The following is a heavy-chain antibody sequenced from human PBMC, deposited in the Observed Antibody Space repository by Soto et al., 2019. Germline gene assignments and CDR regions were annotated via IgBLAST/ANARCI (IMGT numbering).Heavy chain of an antibody. CDR1: GGSIRSHN. V-gene: IGHV4-59*08. CDR3: ARHLFDSWKGYPYYYYMDV. D-gene: IGHD3-3*01. CDR2: MYYSAMT. Sequence: QVQLQESGPGLVKPSEILSLTCSVPGGSIRSHNWSWIRQPPGKGLEWIGCMYYSAMTEYNPSLKSRVTIAADTSNNQVALKLSSVTAADTAVYYGARHLFDSWKGYPYYYYMDVWGKGTAVTVSS. J-gene: IGHJ6*03.